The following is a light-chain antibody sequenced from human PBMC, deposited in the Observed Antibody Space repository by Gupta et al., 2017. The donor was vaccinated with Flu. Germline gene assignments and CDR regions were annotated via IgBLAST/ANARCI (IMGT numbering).Light chain of an antibody. CDR1: QSVGTY. Sequence: ETELTQSPATLSLSPGERATLSCRASQSVGTYLAWYQKKPGQAPRLLIYDASNRATGIPARFSGSGSGTDFTLTISSLEPEDFAVYYCQKRSNWPPYTFGQETRLEIK. V-gene: IGKV3-11*01. CDR3: QKRSNWPPYT. J-gene: IGKJ2*01. CDR2: DAS.